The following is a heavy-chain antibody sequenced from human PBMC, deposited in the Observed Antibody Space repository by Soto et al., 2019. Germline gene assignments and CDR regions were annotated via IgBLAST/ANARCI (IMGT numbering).Heavy chain of an antibody. CDR2: IYVTGAV. J-gene: IGHJ5*01. CDR3: ARLRIATNNYKWFDS. CDR1: GAALNSGNYY. D-gene: IGHD2-21*01. Sequence: PSETLSLTCSVSGAALNSGNYYWSWIRQVPGKGLEWIGHIYVTGAVDYNPSLRARITISQDTSERQFSLHLRRVTAADPCVYFCARLRIATNNYKWFDSWGQGTLVTVSS. V-gene: IGHV4-31*03.